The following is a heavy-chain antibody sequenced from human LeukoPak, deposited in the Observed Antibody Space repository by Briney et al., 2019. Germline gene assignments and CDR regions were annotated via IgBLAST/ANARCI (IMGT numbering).Heavy chain of an antibody. D-gene: IGHD3-10*01. CDR3: ARAGITMVRGVIITPYNWFDP. Sequence: RASVTVSCKASGGTFSSYAISWVRQAPGQGLEWMGGIIPIFGTANYAQKFQGRVTITADESTSTAYMELSSLRSEDTAVYYCARAGITMVRGVIITPYNWFDPWGQGTLVTVSS. CDR2: IIPIFGTA. V-gene: IGHV1-69*13. J-gene: IGHJ5*02. CDR1: GGTFSSYA.